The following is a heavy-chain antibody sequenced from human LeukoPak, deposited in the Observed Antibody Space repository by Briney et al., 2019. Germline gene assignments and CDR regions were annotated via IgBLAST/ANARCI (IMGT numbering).Heavy chain of an antibody. CDR3: ARGGYYDILTGYYNNWFDP. D-gene: IGHD3-9*01. CDR2: MNPNSGNT. Sequence: GASVKVSCKASGYTFTSCDINWVRQATGQGLEWMGWMNPNSGNTGYAQKFQGRVTMTRNTSISTAYMELSSLRSEDTAVYYCARGGYYDILTGYYNNWFDPWGQGTPVTVPS. CDR1: GYTFTSCD. J-gene: IGHJ5*02. V-gene: IGHV1-8*01.